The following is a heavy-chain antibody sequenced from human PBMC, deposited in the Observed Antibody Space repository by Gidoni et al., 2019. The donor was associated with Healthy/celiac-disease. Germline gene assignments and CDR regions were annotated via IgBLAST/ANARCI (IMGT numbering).Heavy chain of an antibody. CDR3: ARDFEISGWFRYYYGMDV. Sequence: VQLVESGGGVVQPGRSLRLSCAASGFTFSSYGMHWVRQAPGKGLEWVAVIWYDGSNKYYADSVKGRFTISRDNSKNTLYLQMNSLRAEDTAVYYCARDFEISGWFRYYYGMDVWGQGTTVTVSS. V-gene: IGHV3-33*01. CDR1: GFTFSSYG. J-gene: IGHJ6*02. D-gene: IGHD6-19*01. CDR2: IWYDGSNK.